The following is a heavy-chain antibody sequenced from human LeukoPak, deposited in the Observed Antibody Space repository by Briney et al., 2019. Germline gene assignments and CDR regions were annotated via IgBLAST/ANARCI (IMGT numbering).Heavy chain of an antibody. D-gene: IGHD3-16*01. J-gene: IGHJ6*03. Sequence: GGSLRLSCAASGFTFSSYWMSWVRQAPGKGLEWVANIKQDGSEKYYVDSVKDRFTISRDNAKNSLYLQMNSLRAEDTAVYYCAGTLAYYYYYMDVWGKGTTVTISS. V-gene: IGHV3-7*01. CDR1: GFTFSSYW. CDR2: IKQDGSEK. CDR3: AGTLAYYYYYMDV.